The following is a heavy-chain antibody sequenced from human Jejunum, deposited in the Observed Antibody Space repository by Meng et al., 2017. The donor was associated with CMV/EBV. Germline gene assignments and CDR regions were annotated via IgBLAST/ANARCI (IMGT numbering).Heavy chain of an antibody. CDR1: GFTFSGTA. V-gene: IGHV3-73*01. CDR2: IRSKANNYAT. Sequence: AASGFTFSGTAMHWVRQASGKGLEWVGRIRSKANNYATAYAASVNGRFTISRDDSKNTAFLQMSSLKTEDTAVYYCTRPFNWAFDYWGQGTLVTVSS. CDR3: TRPFNWAFDY. J-gene: IGHJ4*02. D-gene: IGHD7-27*01.